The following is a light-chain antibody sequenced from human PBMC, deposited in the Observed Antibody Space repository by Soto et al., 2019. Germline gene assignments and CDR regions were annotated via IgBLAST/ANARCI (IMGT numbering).Light chain of an antibody. V-gene: IGKV1-39*01. Sequence: DIRMTQSPSSLSASVGDRVTITCRASQSISSYLNWYQQKPGKAPKLRIYAASSLQSGVPSRFSGSGSGTDFPLTISRLQPEDFATYYYQQSYSTPTFGEGTKVEIK. CDR2: AAS. CDR1: QSISSY. J-gene: IGKJ1*01. CDR3: QQSYSTPT.